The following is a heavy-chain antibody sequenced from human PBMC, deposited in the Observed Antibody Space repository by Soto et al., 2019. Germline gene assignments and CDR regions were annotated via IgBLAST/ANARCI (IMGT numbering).Heavy chain of an antibody. D-gene: IGHD3-22*01. V-gene: IGHV3-23*01. J-gene: IGHJ4*02. CDR1: GFTFSSYP. CDR2: ISGSGGST. Sequence: EVQLLESGGGLVQPGGSLRLSCTASGFTFSSYPMSWVRQAPGQGLEWVSAISGSGGSTFYADSVKGRFAISRDNSKNTLFLQINSLRADDTAVYNCANEGSFDSNGFYDDFHYWGQGTLVTVSS. CDR3: ANEGSFDSNGFYDDFHY.